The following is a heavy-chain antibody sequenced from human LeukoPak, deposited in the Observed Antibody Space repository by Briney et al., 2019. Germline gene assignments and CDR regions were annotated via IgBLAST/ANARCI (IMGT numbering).Heavy chain of an antibody. J-gene: IGHJ5*02. V-gene: IGHV4-4*02. Sequence: SETLSLTCGVSGGSISNTNWWTWVRQPPGKGLEWIGEVNLQGSTNYNPSLKSRVAISVDKSENHISLKLTSVTAADTAVYYCARGSYYDFWSGLNGGHWFDPWGQGTLVTVSS. CDR2: VNLQGST. D-gene: IGHD3-3*01. CDR1: GGSISNTNW. CDR3: ARGSYYDFWSGLNGGHWFDP.